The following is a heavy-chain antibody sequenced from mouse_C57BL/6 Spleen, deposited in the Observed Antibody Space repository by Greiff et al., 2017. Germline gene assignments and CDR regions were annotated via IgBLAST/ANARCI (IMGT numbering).Heavy chain of an antibody. CDR2: INYDGSST. CDR3: ARGGRPYYAMDY. V-gene: IGHV5-16*01. Sequence: EVKLMESEGGLVQPGSSMKLSCTASGFTFSDYYMAWVRQVPEKGLEWVANINYDGSSTYYLDSLKSRFIISRDNAKNILYQQMSSLKSEDTATYYCARGGRPYYAMDYWGQGTSVTVSS. CDR1: GFTFSDYY. J-gene: IGHJ4*01.